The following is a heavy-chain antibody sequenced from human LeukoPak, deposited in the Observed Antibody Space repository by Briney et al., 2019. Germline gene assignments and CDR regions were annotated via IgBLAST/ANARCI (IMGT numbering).Heavy chain of an antibody. CDR1: GISLSNCA. J-gene: IGHJ4*02. Sequence: GGSLRLSCVVSGISLSNCAMTWVRQAPGKGLEWVSYISERGGSTTYADSVKGRFTISRDTSLNTLYLQMNNLRAEDTAVYFCAKRGVVIRGILVIAHNQEAYHYDFWGQGVLVTVSS. CDR3: AKRGVVIRGILVIAHNQEAYHYDF. CDR2: ISERGGST. V-gene: IGHV3-23*01. D-gene: IGHD3-10*01.